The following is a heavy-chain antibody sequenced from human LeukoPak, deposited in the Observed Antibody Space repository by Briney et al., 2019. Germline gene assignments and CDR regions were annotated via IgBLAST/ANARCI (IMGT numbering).Heavy chain of an antibody. CDR2: IYASGNT. V-gene: IGHV4-4*07. D-gene: IGHD6-13*01. CDR3: ARGRGSSWYYFDY. J-gene: IGHJ4*02. CDR1: GGSISSYY. Sequence: SETLSLTCTVSGGSISSYYWSWVRQPAGKGLEWIGRIYASGNTNYNPSLKGRVTMSLDTSKNQFSLNLSSVTAADTAVYYCARGRGSSWYYFDYWDRGTLVTVSS.